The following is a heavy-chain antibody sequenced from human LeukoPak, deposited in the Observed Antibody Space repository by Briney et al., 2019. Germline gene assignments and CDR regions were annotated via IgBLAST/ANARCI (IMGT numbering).Heavy chain of an antibody. CDR1: GFTFSYYW. CDR3: ARGMNYYDSSGYIY. J-gene: IGHJ4*02. Sequence: GGSLRLSCAASGFTFSYYWMTWVRQAPGKGLEWVANIKQDGSQKYYVDSVKGRFTISRDNSKNTLYLQMNSLSAEDTAVYYCARGMNYYDSSGYIYWGQGTLVTVSS. D-gene: IGHD3-22*01. CDR2: IKQDGSQK. V-gene: IGHV3-7*01.